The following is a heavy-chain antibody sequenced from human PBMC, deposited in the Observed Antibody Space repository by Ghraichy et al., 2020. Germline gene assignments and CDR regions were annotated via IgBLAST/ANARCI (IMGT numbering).Heavy chain of an antibody. J-gene: IGHJ6*02. V-gene: IGHV3-21*06. CDR2: IGGSSTNI. CDR3: ARGGSDMDVVPAAIISMDV. Sequence: GGSLRLSCAVSGFTFSTYSMNWVRQAPGKGLEWVSSIGGSSTNIYYADSVKGRFIISRDNAKNSLYLQMDSLRAEDTAVYYCARGGSDMDVVPAAIISMDVWGQGTTVTVCS. CDR1: GFTFSTYS. D-gene: IGHD2-2*02.